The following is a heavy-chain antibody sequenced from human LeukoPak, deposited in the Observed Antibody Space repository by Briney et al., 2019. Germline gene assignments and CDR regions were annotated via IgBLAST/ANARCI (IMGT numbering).Heavy chain of an antibody. V-gene: IGHV5-51*01. Sequence: GESLKISCKGSGYSFTTYWIGWVRQMPGKGLEWMGIIYPGDSDTRYSPSFQGQVTISADTSINTAYLQWSSLKASDTAMYYCARQPDYDYVWGSYRYADYWGQGTLVTVSS. J-gene: IGHJ4*02. CDR2: IYPGDSDT. CDR1: GYSFTTYW. CDR3: ARQPDYDYVWGSYRYADY. D-gene: IGHD3-16*02.